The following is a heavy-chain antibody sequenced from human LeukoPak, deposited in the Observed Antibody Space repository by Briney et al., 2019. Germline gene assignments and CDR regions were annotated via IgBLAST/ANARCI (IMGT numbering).Heavy chain of an antibody. CDR1: GYTFTGYY. CDR2: INPNSGGT. CDR3: ARPYYYDSSGFDAFDI. J-gene: IGHJ3*02. D-gene: IGHD3-22*01. V-gene: IGHV1-2*02. Sequence: GASVKVSCKASGYTFTGYYMHWVRQAPGQGLEWMGWINPNSGGTNYAQKFQGRVTMTRDTSISTAYMELSRLRSDDTAVYYCARPYYYDSSGFDAFDIWGQGTMVTVSS.